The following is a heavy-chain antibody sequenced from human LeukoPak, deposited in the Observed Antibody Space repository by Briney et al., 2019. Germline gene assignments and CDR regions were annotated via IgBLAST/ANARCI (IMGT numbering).Heavy chain of an antibody. D-gene: IGHD7-27*01. J-gene: IGHJ4*02. CDR2: IWYDGSNK. CDR3: AGDSANWSYFDY. Sequence: GGSLRLSCAPSGFTFSSYGMHWVRQAPGKGLEWVAVIWYDGSNKYYADSVKGRFTISRDNSKNTLYLQMNSLRAEDTAVYYCAGDSANWSYFDYWGQGTLVTVSS. CDR1: GFTFSSYG. V-gene: IGHV3-33*01.